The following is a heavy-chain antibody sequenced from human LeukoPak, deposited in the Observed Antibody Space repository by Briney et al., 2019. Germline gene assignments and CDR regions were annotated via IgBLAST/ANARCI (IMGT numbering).Heavy chain of an antibody. CDR3: ARTTGYYYYYMDV. CDR1: GGSISSGGYY. Sequence: SDTLSLPCTVSGGSISSGGYYWSWIRQHPGKGLEWIGYIYYSWSTYYNPTLTSRVTISVDTSKNQFSLKLSSVTAADTAVYYCARTTGYYYYYMDVWGKGTTVTVSS. J-gene: IGHJ6*03. D-gene: IGHD1-1*01. CDR2: IYYSWST. V-gene: IGHV4-31*03.